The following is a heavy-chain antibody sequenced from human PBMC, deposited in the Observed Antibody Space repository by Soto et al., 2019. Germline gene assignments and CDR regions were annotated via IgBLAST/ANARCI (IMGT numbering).Heavy chain of an antibody. CDR1: GDSINRTDW. CDR2: IYHGGNI. V-gene: IGHV4-4*02. CDR3: ARDHAYSAYWAFDY. D-gene: IGHD3-16*01. J-gene: IGHJ4*02. Sequence: SETLSLTCAVSGDSINRTDWWNWDRQSPGKGLEWTGEIYHGGNIYYNPSLKSRVTISMDKSKNQFSLNLFYVTAADTAVYYCARDHAYSAYWAFDYLGQGALVTVSS.